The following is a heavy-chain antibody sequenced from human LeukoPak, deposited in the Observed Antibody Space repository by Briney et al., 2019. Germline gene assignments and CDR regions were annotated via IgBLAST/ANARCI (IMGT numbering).Heavy chain of an antibody. CDR3: AGGAGYCSGGSCYSEGHFDY. Sequence: PSETLSLTCAVYGGSFSGYYWSWIRQPPGKGLEWIGEINHSGSTNYNPSLKSRVTISVDTSKNQFSLKLSSVTAADTAVYYCAGGAGYCSGGSCYSEGHFDYWGQGTLVTVSS. J-gene: IGHJ4*02. D-gene: IGHD2-15*01. V-gene: IGHV4-34*01. CDR1: GGSFSGYY. CDR2: INHSGST.